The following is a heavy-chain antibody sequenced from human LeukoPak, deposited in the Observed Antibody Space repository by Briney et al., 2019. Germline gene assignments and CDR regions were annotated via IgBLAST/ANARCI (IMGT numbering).Heavy chain of an antibody. CDR1: GFTFGDYA. V-gene: IGHV3-49*04. J-gene: IGHJ4*02. Sequence: GGSLRLSCTASGFTFGDYAMSWVRQAPGKGLEWVGFIRSKAYGGTTEYAASVKGRFTISRDDSKSIAYLQMNSLKTEDTAVYYCTRVGDRDYGDSVLDYWGQGTLVTVSS. D-gene: IGHD4-17*01. CDR3: TRVGDRDYGDSVLDY. CDR2: IRSKAYGGTT.